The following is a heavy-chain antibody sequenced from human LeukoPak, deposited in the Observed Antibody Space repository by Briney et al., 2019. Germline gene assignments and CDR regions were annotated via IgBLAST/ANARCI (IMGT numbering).Heavy chain of an antibody. CDR1: GYTFTSYA. V-gene: IGHV7-4-1*02. D-gene: IGHD3-10*01. Sequence: ASVKVSCKASGYTFTSYAMNWVRQAPGQGLEWMGWINTNTGNPTYAQGFTGRFVFSLDTSVSTAYLQISSLKAEDTAVYYCARDNSGSGPYVLDVWGQGATVTVSS. J-gene: IGHJ6*02. CDR3: ARDNSGSGPYVLDV. CDR2: INTNTGNP.